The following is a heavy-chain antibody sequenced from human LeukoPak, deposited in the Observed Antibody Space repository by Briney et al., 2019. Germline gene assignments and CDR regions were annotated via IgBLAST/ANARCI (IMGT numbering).Heavy chain of an antibody. CDR1: GYTFTSYG. V-gene: IGHV1-18*01. J-gene: IGHJ3*02. Sequence: ASVKVSCTASGYTFTSYGISWVRQAPGQGLEWMGWISAYNGNTNYAQKFQGRVTITADESTSTAYMELSSLRSEDTAVYYCATLSWYRNDAFDIWGQGTMVTVSS. CDR3: ATLSWYRNDAFDI. D-gene: IGHD6-13*01. CDR2: ISAYNGNT.